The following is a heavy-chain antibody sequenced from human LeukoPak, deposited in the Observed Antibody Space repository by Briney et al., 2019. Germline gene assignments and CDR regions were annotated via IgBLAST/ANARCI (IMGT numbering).Heavy chain of an antibody. D-gene: IGHD3-22*01. Sequence: PSETLSLTCTVSGGSISSYYWSWIRQPPGKGLEWIGYIYYSGSTNYNPSLKSRVTISVDTSKNQFSLKLSSVTAADTAVYYCAREVDYYDSSGYLYYYYGMDVWGQGTTVTVSS. J-gene: IGHJ6*02. CDR1: GGSISSYY. V-gene: IGHV4-59*01. CDR2: IYYSGST. CDR3: AREVDYYDSSGYLYYYYGMDV.